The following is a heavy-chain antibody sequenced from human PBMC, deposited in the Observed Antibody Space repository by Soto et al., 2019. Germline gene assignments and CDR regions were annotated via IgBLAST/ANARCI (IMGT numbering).Heavy chain of an antibody. D-gene: IGHD1-26*01. CDR3: ASASASASDSGNSQYRHLDY. CDR2: INQDGSVK. J-gene: IGHJ4*02. Sequence: GGSLRLSCAASGFTFSDYWMTGVRQPPGKGLEWVANINQDGSVKSYVDSVKGRFTISRDNAKNSLYVQLNSLRAEDTAIYYCASASASASDSGNSQYRHLDYWGQGALVTVSS. V-gene: IGHV3-7*01. CDR1: GFTFSDYW.